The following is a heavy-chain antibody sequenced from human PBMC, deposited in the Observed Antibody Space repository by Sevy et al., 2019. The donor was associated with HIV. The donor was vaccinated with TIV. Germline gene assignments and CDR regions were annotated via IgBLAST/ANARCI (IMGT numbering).Heavy chain of an antibody. Sequence: GGSLRLSCAASGFTFSSYAMSWVRQAPGKGLEWVSAISGSGGSTYYADSVKGRFTISRDNSKNTLYLQMNSLRAEDTAVYYCAKDPHHHYCSSTSCPDAFDIWGQGTMVTVSS. CDR3: AKDPHHHYCSSTSCPDAFDI. CDR1: GFTFSSYA. CDR2: ISGSGGST. D-gene: IGHD2-2*01. J-gene: IGHJ3*02. V-gene: IGHV3-23*01.